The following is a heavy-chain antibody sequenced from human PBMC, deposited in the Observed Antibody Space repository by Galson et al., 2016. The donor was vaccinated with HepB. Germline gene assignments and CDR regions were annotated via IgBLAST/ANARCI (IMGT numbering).Heavy chain of an antibody. CDR3: AAWLLSGSYFLGAFDI. Sequence: SLRLSCAASGFTFSSYSMNWVRQAPGKGLEWVSSISSSSSSYIYYADSVKGRFTISRDNAKNSLYLQMNSLRAEDTAVYYCAAWLLSGSYFLGAFDIWGQGAMVTVSS. CDR2: ISSSSSSYI. D-gene: IGHD1-26*01. V-gene: IGHV3-21*01. CDR1: GFTFSSYS. J-gene: IGHJ3*02.